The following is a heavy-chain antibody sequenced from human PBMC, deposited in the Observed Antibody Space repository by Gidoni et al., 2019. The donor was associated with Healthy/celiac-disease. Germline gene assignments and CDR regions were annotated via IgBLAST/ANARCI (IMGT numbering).Heavy chain of an antibody. D-gene: IGHD5-18*01. CDR3: AKDVQGIQLWGYFDY. V-gene: IGHV3-23*01. CDR2: ISGSGGST. J-gene: IGHJ4*02. Sequence: EVQLLESVGGLVQPGGSLRLSCAAPGFTFSRYAMSWVPQAPGKGLEWVAAISGSGGSTYYADSVKGRFTISRDNSKNTLYLQMNSLRAEDTAVYYCAKDVQGIQLWGYFDYWGQGTLVTVSS. CDR1: GFTFSRYA.